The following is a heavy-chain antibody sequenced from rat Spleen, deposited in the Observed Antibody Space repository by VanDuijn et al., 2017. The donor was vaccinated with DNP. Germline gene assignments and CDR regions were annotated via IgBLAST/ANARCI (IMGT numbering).Heavy chain of an antibody. CDR1: GFTFNNYF. CDR3: TTHGSITSVSTGAMNV. V-gene: IGHV5S11*01. CDR2: ISTSGTRT. D-gene: IGHD1-10*01. Sequence: EVQLVESGGGLVQPGRSLTLSCEVSGFTFNNYFMAWVRQAPKKGLEWVATISTSGTRTYYPYSVKGRFTISRDNAEDSLYLQMDSLRSEETATYFCTTHGSITSVSTGAMNVWGQGTSVTVSS. J-gene: IGHJ4*01.